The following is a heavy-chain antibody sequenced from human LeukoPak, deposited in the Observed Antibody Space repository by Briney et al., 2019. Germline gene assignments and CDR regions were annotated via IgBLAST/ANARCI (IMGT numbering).Heavy chain of an antibody. V-gene: IGHV3-48*03. CDR2: ISSSGSTV. D-gene: IGHD2-21*02. Sequence: GGSLRLSCAASGFTFSSYEMNWVRQAAGKGLEWVSYISSSGSTVYYADSVKGRFTISRDNAKNSLYLQMNSLRAEDTAVYYCARALYCGGDCYLFDYWGQGTLVTVSS. J-gene: IGHJ4*02. CDR3: ARALYCGGDCYLFDY. CDR1: GFTFSSYE.